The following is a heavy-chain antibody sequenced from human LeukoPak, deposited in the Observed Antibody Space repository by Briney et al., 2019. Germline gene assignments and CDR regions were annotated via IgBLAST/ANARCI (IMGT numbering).Heavy chain of an antibody. D-gene: IGHD3-10*01. CDR1: GGSLSGYY. CDR2: INHSGST. J-gene: IGHJ4*02. CDR3: ARHVRFGGRYFDY. Sequence: SETLSLTCAVYGGSLSGYYWSWIRQPPGKGLEWIGEINHSGSTNYNPSLKSRVTISVDTSKNQFSLKLSSVTAADTAVYYCARHVRFGGRYFDYWGQGTLVTVSS. V-gene: IGHV4-34*01.